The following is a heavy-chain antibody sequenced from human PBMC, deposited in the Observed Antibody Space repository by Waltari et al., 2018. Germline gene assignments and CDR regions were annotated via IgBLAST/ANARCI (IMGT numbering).Heavy chain of an antibody. D-gene: IGHD3-22*01. CDR2: IYSGGSST. V-gene: IGHV3-23*03. Sequence: YAMSWVRQAPGKGLEWVSVIYSGGSSTYYADSVKGRFTISRDNSKNTLYLQMNSLRAEDTAVYYCAKDQDYYDSSGYYNDAFDIWGQGTMVTVSS. CDR3: AKDQDYYDSSGYYNDAFDI. J-gene: IGHJ3*02. CDR1: YA.